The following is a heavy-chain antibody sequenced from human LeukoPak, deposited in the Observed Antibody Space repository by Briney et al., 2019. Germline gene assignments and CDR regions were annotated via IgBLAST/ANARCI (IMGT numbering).Heavy chain of an antibody. CDR2: IYSGGST. CDR3: ARVKVGITYWFDP. D-gene: IGHD1-26*01. Sequence: PPGGSLRLSCAASGFIVNYNYMSWVRQAPGKGLEWVSVIYSGGSTYYADSVKGRFTISRDNSKNMVYLQMKSLRVEDTAVYYCARVKVGITYWFDPWGQGTLVTVSS. V-gene: IGHV3-66*01. J-gene: IGHJ5*02. CDR1: GFIVNYNY.